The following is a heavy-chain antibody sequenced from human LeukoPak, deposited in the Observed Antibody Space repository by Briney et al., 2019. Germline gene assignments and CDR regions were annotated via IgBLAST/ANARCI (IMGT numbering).Heavy chain of an antibody. Sequence: PSETLSLTCTVSGGSISSGGYYWSWIRQPPGKGLEWIGYIYHSGSTYYNPSPKSRVTISVDRSKNQFSLKLSSVTAADTAVYYCARELPMATINYFDYWGQGTLVTVSS. V-gene: IGHV4-30-2*01. D-gene: IGHD5-24*01. J-gene: IGHJ4*02. CDR2: IYHSGST. CDR1: GGSISSGGYY. CDR3: ARELPMATINYFDY.